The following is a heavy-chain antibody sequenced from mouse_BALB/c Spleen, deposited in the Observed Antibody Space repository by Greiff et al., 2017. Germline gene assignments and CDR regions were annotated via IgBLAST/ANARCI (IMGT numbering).Heavy chain of an antibody. CDR3: AREDYDYDGPVDY. D-gene: IGHD2-4*01. Sequence: EVQGVESGGGLVQPGGSLKLSCAASGFTFSSYGMSWVRQTPDKRLELVATINSNGGSTYYPDSVKGRFTISRDNAKNTLYLQMSSLKSEDTAMYYCAREDYDYDGPVDYWGQGTTLTVSS. CDR2: INSNGGST. J-gene: IGHJ2*01. CDR1: GFTFSSYG. V-gene: IGHV5-6-3*01.